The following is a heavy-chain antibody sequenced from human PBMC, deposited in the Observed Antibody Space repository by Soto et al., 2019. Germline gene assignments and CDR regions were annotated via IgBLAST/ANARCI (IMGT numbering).Heavy chain of an antibody. CDR1: GCSISSSNW. V-gene: IGHV4-4*02. Sequence: PXETLSLTCAVAGCSISSSNWWSWVRQPPGKGLEWIGEIYHSGSTNYNPSLKSRVTISVDKSKNQFSLKLSSVTAADTAVYYCARDLDQGPFDYWGQGTLVTVSS. D-gene: IGHD1-1*01. CDR3: ARDLDQGPFDY. J-gene: IGHJ4*02. CDR2: IYHSGST.